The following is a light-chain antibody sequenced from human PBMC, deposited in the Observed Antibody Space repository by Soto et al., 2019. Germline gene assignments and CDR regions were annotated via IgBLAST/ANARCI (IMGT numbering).Light chain of an antibody. CDR1: QGVSRK. Sequence: DIVMTQSPATLSVAPGERVTFSCRASQGVSRKLAWYQHKPGQAPRLLISGASTGATGIPARFSGSRSGTEFTVTSSSLQSEDCEIYYCQQYHTWPITFGGGPKVDIK. CDR3: QQYHTWPIT. CDR2: GAS. V-gene: IGKV3-15*01. J-gene: IGKJ4*01.